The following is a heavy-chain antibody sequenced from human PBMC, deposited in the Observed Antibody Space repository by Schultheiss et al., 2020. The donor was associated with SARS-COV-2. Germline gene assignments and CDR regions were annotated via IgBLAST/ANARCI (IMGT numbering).Heavy chain of an antibody. Sequence: GGSLRLSCVASEYTFGNYWMHWVRQAPGKGPVWVSRINEDGSTTSYADFVKGRFTISRDNAERTLYLQMNSLRGDDTAVYYCATDLSGKEDHWGQGTLVTVSS. CDR2: INEDGSTT. D-gene: IGHD3-10*01. CDR1: EYTFGNYW. CDR3: ATDLSGKEDH. J-gene: IGHJ4*02. V-gene: IGHV3-74*01.